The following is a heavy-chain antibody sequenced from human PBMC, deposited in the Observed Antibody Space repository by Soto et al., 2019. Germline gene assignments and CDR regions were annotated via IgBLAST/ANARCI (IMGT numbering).Heavy chain of an antibody. D-gene: IGHD6-13*01. CDR3: AKRGTIAAAGLYYYYHYGMDV. CDR2: ISGSGGST. CDR1: GFTFSSYS. Sequence: PXGSLRVSCAASGFTFSSYSMSWVRQAPGKGLEWVSAISGSGGSTYYADSVKGRFTISRDNSKNTLYLQMNSLRAEDTAVYYCAKRGTIAAAGLYYYYHYGMDVWGQGTTVTVSS. J-gene: IGHJ6*02. V-gene: IGHV3-23*01.